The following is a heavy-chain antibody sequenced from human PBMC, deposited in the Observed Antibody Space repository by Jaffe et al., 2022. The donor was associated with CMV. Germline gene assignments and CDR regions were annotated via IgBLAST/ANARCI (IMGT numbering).Heavy chain of an antibody. CDR3: ARDQDFDCAGGICDSRSTGYFDY. CDR1: TFTFSSYV. V-gene: IGHV3-23*01. CDR2: ISGGGGRI. Sequence: EIQLLESGGRLVQPGGSLRLSCEVSTFTFSSYVMSWVRQAPGMGLEWVSSISGGGGRINYADSLKGRFTVSRDNSKNTLYLQMNSLRAEDTAVYYCARDQDFDCAGGICDSRSTGYFDYWGQGTLVTVSS. J-gene: IGHJ4*02. D-gene: IGHD2-15*01.